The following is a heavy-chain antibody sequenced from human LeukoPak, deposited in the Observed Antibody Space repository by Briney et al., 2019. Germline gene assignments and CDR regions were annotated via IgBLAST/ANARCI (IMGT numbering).Heavy chain of an antibody. CDR1: GGSISSYY. V-gene: IGHV4-59*01. J-gene: IGHJ4*02. D-gene: IGHD5-12*01. Sequence: PSETLSLTCTVSGGSISSYYWSWIRQPPGKGLEWIGYIYYSGSTNYNPSLESRVTISVDTSKNQFSLKLSSVTAADTAVYYCARADSGYDSFDYWGQGTLVTVSS. CDR3: ARADSGYDSFDY. CDR2: IYYSGST.